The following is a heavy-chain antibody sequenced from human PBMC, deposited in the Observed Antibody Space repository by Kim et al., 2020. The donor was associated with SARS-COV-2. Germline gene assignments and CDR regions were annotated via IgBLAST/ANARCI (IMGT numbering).Heavy chain of an antibody. D-gene: IGHD6-19*01. V-gene: IGHV3-23*01. CDR3: AKDRAVAH. J-gene: IGHJ4*02. CDR2: GGST. Sequence: GGSTYYADSVKGRFTISRDNSKNTLYLQMNSLRAEDTAVYYCAKDRAVAHWGQGTLVTVSS.